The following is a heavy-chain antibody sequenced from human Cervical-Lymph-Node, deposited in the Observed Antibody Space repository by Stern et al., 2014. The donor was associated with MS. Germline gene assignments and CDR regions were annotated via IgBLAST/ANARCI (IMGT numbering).Heavy chain of an antibody. CDR1: GGSINIGNSY. CDR3: ARSVLVWLGETSTAGMDV. Sequence: QVQLQESGPGLVKPSQTLSLTCTVSGGSINIGNSYWTWIRQHPGRGLEWIGYIYYSGSTYYNPSLKSRVTISLDMSENQFSLKLRSVPAADTAVYFCARSVLVWLGETSTAGMDVWGQGTTVTVSS. J-gene: IGHJ6*02. CDR2: IYYSGST. V-gene: IGHV4-31*03. D-gene: IGHD3-10*01.